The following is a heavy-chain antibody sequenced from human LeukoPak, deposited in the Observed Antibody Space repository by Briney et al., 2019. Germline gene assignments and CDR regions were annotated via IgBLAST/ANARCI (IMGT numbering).Heavy chain of an antibody. CDR2: IWYDGSNK. Sequence: GRSLRLSCAASGFTFIRYAMHWVRQAPGKGLEWVAFIWYDGSNKYYADSVKGRFTVSRDNSKNTLYLQMNSLRAEDTAVYYCAKDERGYYDSSGFFGAIDYWGQGSLVSVSS. D-gene: IGHD3-22*01. V-gene: IGHV3-33*06. J-gene: IGHJ4*02. CDR1: GFTFIRYA. CDR3: AKDERGYYDSSGFFGAIDY.